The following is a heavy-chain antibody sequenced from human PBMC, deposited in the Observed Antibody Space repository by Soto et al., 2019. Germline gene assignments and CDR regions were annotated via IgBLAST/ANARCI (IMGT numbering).Heavy chain of an antibody. CDR3: ARGKGYCSSTSCYAGYYFDY. D-gene: IGHD2-2*01. J-gene: IGHJ4*02. CDR2: IYYSGST. Sequence: QVQLQESGPGLVKPSQTLSLTCTVSGGSISSGGYYWSWIRQHPGKGLEWIGYIYYSGSTYYNPSLKSRVTISVDTSKNQFSLKLSSVPAADTAVYYCARGKGYCSSTSCYAGYYFDYWGQGTLVTVSS. CDR1: GGSISSGGYY. V-gene: IGHV4-31*03.